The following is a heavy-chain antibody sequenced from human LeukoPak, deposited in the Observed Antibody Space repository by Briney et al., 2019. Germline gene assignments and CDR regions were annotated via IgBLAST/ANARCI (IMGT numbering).Heavy chain of an antibody. CDR3: ARGDTLPGGLDP. J-gene: IGHJ5*02. CDR1: GLTSSSYW. Sequence: GGSLRLSCAASGLTSSSYWVQWVRHAPGKGLVGVSRINSAGSSSSYADSVKGRFTIPRDNAKNTLYLQMNSLRAEDTAVYYCARGDTLPGGLDPWGQGTLVTVSS. D-gene: IGHD1-26*01. CDR2: INSAGSSS. V-gene: IGHV3-74*01.